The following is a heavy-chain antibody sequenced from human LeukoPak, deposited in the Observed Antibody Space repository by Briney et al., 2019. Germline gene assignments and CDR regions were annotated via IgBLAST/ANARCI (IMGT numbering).Heavy chain of an antibody. CDR1: GFTLSRHS. V-gene: IGHV3-21*01. D-gene: IGHD3-10*01. CDR2: ISSSSSYI. J-gene: IGHJ6*03. Sequence: PGGSLRLSCAASGFTLSRHSMNWVRQAPGKGLEWVSSISSSSSYIYYADSVKGRFTISRDNAKNSLYLLMNSLRAEDTAVYYCAKWDSGRSNNYYYMDVWGKGTTVSISS. CDR3: AKWDSGRSNNYYYMDV.